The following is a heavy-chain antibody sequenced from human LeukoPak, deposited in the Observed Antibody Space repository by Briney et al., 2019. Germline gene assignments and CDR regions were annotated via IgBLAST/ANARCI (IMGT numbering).Heavy chain of an antibody. D-gene: IGHD2-8*01. CDR2: VNPRSGNA. V-gene: IGHV1-8*03. CDR3: ARGVPLGYCTYGVCYPPYYFDY. CDR1: GYTFINYN. J-gene: IGHJ4*02. Sequence: ASVKVSCKASGYTFINYNINWVRQATGQGLEWMGWVNPRSGNAGYIQKFQGRLTITRDTSIDTAYMDLSSLSSEDTAVYYCARGVPLGYCTYGVCYPPYYFDYWGQGTLVTASS.